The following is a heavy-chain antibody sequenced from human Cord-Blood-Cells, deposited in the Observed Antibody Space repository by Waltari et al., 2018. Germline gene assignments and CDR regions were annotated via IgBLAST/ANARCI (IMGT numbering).Heavy chain of an antibody. CDR1: GYTFTGYY. Sequence: SGAEVKKPGASVKVSCKASGYTFTGYYMHWVRQAPGQGLEWMGWINPNSGGTNYAQKFQGRVTMTRDTSISTAYMELSRLRSDDTAVYYCARDQKLNWGLDAFDIWGQGTMVTVSS. CDR2: INPNSGGT. V-gene: IGHV1-2*02. CDR3: ARDQKLNWGLDAFDI. J-gene: IGHJ3*02. D-gene: IGHD7-27*01.